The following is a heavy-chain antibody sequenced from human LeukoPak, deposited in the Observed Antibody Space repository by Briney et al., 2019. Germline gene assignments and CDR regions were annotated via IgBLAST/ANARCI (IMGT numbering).Heavy chain of an antibody. CDR2: IYYTGST. CDR3: ARGLSGDSYGFEY. Sequence: SETLSLTCIVSDVSISYNYWSWIRQSAGKGLELIGRIYYTGSTNYNPSLRSRVTMSVDTSKNQFSLMLSSVTAADTAVYYCARGLSGDSYGFEYWGQGTLVTVSS. J-gene: IGHJ4*02. CDR1: DVSISYNY. D-gene: IGHD5-18*01. V-gene: IGHV4-4*07.